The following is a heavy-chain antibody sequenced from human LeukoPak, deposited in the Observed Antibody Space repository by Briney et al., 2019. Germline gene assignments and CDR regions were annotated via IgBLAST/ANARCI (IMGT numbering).Heavy chain of an antibody. J-gene: IGHJ4*02. Sequence: SVKVSCKASGGTFSSYAISWVRQAPGQGLEWMGGIIPIFGTANYAQKFQGRVTITADESTSTAYMELSSLRSEDTAVYYCARSYYYDSGALDYFDYWGQETLVTVSS. D-gene: IGHD3-22*01. CDR1: GGTFSSYA. CDR2: IIPIFGTA. V-gene: IGHV1-69*13. CDR3: ARSYYYDSGALDYFDY.